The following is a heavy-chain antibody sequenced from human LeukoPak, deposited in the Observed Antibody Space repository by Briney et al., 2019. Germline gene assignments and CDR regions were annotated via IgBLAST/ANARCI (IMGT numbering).Heavy chain of an antibody. V-gene: IGHV4-59*08. D-gene: IGHD6-19*01. CDR3: ARHRGAVAGTHFDY. CDR1: GGSISSYY. CDR2: IYYSGST. J-gene: IGHJ4*02. Sequence: SETLSLTCTVSGGSISSYYWSWIRQPPGKGLEWIGYIYYSGSTNYNPSLKSRVTISVDTSKNQFSLKLSSVTAADTAVYYCARHRGAVAGTHFDYWGQGTLVTVSS.